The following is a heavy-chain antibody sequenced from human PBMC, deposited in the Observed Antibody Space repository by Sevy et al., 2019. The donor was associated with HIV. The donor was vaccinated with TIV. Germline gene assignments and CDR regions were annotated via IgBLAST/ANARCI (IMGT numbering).Heavy chain of an antibody. CDR2: ISSSSSYI. CDR1: GFTLSGYG. V-gene: IGHV3-21*01. D-gene: IGHD5-18*01. CDR3: ARDVGGRYNYGYDY. Sequence: GSLRLSCAAPGFTLSGYGMNWVRQAPGKGLEWVSSISSSSSYIYYADSVQGRFTISRDNAKNSVYLQMNSLRAEDTAVYYCARDVGGRYNYGYDYWGQGTLVTVSS. J-gene: IGHJ4*02.